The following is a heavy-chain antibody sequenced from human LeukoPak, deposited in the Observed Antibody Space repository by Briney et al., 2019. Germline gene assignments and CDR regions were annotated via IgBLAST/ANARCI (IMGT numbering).Heavy chain of an antibody. J-gene: IGHJ4*02. CDR2: INPSGGST. CDR1: GYTFTSYY. D-gene: IGHD6-19*01. CDR3: ARNTKWLFPAQTTKDY. V-gene: IGHV1-46*01. Sequence: ASVKVSCKASGYTFTSYYMHWVRQAPGQGLEWMGIINPSGGSTSYAQKFQGRVTMTRDMSTSTVYMELSSLRSEDTAVYYCARNTKWLFPAQTTKDYGGQEPLVTVSS.